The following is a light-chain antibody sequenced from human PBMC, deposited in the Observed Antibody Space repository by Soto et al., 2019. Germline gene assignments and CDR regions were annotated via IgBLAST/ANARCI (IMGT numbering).Light chain of an antibody. CDR2: DVS. CDR1: SSDVGGYNY. J-gene: IGLJ2*01. Sequence: QSALTQPASVSGSPGQSITISCTGTSSDVGGYNYVSWYQQHPGKAPKLMIYDVSNRPSGVSNRFSGFKSGNTASLTIAGLQAEDEADYYCSSYTSSSSVVFGGWTKVTVL. V-gene: IGLV2-14*01. CDR3: SSYTSSSSVV.